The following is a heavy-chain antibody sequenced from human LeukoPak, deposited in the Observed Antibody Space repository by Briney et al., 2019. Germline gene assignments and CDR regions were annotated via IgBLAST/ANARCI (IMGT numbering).Heavy chain of an antibody. D-gene: IGHD6-6*01. CDR2: TYYRSKWSF. Sequence: SQTLSLTCAISGDSIFTNNVAWNWIRQSPSRGLEWLGRTYYRSKWSFDYAVSVKSRITINADTSKNQFSLQLSSVTPEDTAVYYCARGKYTSFDNWGREPWSPSPQ. J-gene: IGHJ4*02. CDR1: GDSIFTNNVA. V-gene: IGHV6-1*01. CDR3: ARGKYTSFDN.